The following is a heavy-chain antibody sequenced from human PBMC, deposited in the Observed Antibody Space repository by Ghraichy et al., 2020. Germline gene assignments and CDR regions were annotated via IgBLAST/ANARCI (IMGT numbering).Heavy chain of an antibody. D-gene: IGHD2-15*01. CDR3: ARAVVVVADNWFDP. CDR2: ISSSSSYT. CDR1: GFTFSDYY. J-gene: IGHJ5*02. Sequence: GESLNISCAASGFTFSDYYMSWIRQAPGKGLEWVSYISSSSSYTNYADSVKGRFTISRDNAKNSLYLQMNSLRAEDTAVYYCARAVVVVADNWFDPWGQGTLVTVSS. V-gene: IGHV3-11*06.